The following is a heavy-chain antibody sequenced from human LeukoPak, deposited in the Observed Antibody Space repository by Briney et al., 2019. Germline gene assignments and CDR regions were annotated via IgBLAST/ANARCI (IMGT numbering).Heavy chain of an antibody. D-gene: IGHD3-10*01. CDR3: ARAGGLLWFGEVLESSDAFHI. Sequence: GGSLRLSCAASGFTFSIFSMNCVLQAPGKGLEWVSYISSGSSTIYYADSVKGRFTISRDNAKNSLYLQVNSLREEDTAVYYCARAGGLLWFGEVLESSDAFHIWGQGTMVTVSS. V-gene: IGHV3-48*02. J-gene: IGHJ3*02. CDR2: ISSGSSTI. CDR1: GFTFSIFS.